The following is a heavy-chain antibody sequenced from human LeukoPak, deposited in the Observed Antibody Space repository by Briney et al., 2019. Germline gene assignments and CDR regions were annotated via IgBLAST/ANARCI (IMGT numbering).Heavy chain of an antibody. CDR2: INQEASRT. CDR1: GFTLRSYW. Sequence: GGSLRLSCAASGFTLRSYWMSWVRRAPGKGLEWLGHINQEASRTDHADSVKGRFTISRDNSRNLLYLHMGSLRAEDTAVYYCAKYLSRAFDSWGQGILVSVSS. J-gene: IGHJ4*02. V-gene: IGHV3-7*01. D-gene: IGHD2/OR15-2a*01. CDR3: AKYLSRAFDS.